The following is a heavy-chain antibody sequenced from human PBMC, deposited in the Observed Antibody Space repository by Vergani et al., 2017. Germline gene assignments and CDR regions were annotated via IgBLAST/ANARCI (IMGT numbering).Heavy chain of an antibody. Sequence: QVQLQQWGAGLLKPSETLSLTCAVYGGSFSGYYWSWIRQPPGKGLEWIGEINHSGSTNYNPSLKSRVTISVDTSKNQFSLKLSSVTAADTAVYYCARGLQDHLLDYWGQGTLVTVSS. CDR2: INHSGST. CDR1: GGSFSGYY. J-gene: IGHJ4*02. CDR3: ARGLQDHLLDY. D-gene: IGHD4-11*01. V-gene: IGHV4-34*01.